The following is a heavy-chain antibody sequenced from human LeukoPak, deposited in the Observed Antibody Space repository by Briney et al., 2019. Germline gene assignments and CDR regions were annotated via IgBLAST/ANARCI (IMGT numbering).Heavy chain of an antibody. J-gene: IGHJ4*02. V-gene: IGHV4-34*01. CDR3: ARGRDYYDYVWGSYRSHYYFDY. CDR1: GGSFSGYY. Sequence: PSETLSLTCAVYGGSFSGYYWSWIRQPPGKGLEWIGEINHSGSTNYNPSLKSRVTISVDTSKNQFSLKLSSVTAADTAVYYCARGRDYYDYVWGSYRSHYYFDYWGQGTLVTVSS. D-gene: IGHD3-16*02. CDR2: INHSGST.